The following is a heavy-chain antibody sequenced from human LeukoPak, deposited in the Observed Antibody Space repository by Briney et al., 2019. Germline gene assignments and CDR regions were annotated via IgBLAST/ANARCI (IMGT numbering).Heavy chain of an antibody. CDR2: IYYSGST. V-gene: IGHV4-61*01. Sequence: SETLSLTCTVSGGSVSSGSYYWSWIRQPPGKGLEWIGYIYYSGSTNYNPSLKSRLTISVDTSKNQFSLRLSSVTAADTAVYYCARLRLRSLHFDYWGQGTLVTVSS. D-gene: IGHD1-26*01. J-gene: IGHJ4*02. CDR1: GGSVSSGSYY. CDR3: ARLRLRSLHFDY.